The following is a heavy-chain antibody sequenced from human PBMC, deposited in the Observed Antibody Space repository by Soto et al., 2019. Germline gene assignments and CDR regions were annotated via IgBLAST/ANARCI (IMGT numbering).Heavy chain of an antibody. D-gene: IGHD2-15*01. Sequence: QVQLVESGGGLVKPGGSLSLSCAASGFTFSDYYMSWIRQAPGKGLEWVSYISSSGSTIYYADSVKGRFTISRDNAKNSLYLQMNSLRAEDAAVYYCARDSGRYCSGGSCYPDWYYYYYMDVWGKGTTVTVSS. CDR3: ARDSGRYCSGGSCYPDWYYYYYMDV. J-gene: IGHJ6*03. CDR2: ISSSGSTI. V-gene: IGHV3-11*01. CDR1: GFTFSDYY.